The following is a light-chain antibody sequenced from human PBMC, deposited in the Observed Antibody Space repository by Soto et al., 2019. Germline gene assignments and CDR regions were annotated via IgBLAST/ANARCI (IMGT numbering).Light chain of an antibody. Sequence: EIVLTQSPGTLSLSPGERATLSCRASQSVSSSYLAWYQQKPGQAPRLLIYDTSSRATGIPDRLSGSGSGTDFTLAISRLEPEDFAVYYCQQCGSSPSFGQGTKVELQ. V-gene: IGKV3-20*01. CDR1: QSVSSSY. CDR2: DTS. J-gene: IGKJ1*01. CDR3: QQCGSSPS.